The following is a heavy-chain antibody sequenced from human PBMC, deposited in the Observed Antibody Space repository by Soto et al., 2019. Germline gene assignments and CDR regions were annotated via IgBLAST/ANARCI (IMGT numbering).Heavy chain of an antibody. J-gene: IGHJ4*02. CDR2: IIPILGIA. CDR3: ASLVVVAATSFGAY. D-gene: IGHD2-15*01. Sequence: QVQLVQSGAEVKKPGSSVKVSCKASGGTFSSYTISWVRQAPGQGLEWMGRIIPILGIANYAQKFQGRVTITADKSTSTAYMELSSLRSEDTAVYYCASLVVVAATSFGAYWGQGTLVTVSS. V-gene: IGHV1-69*02. CDR1: GGTFSSYT.